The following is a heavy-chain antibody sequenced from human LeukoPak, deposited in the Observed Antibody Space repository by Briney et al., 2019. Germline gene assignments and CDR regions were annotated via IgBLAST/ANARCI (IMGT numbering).Heavy chain of an antibody. D-gene: IGHD2-2*01. Sequence: GGSLRLSCGVSGFTFSSYGMHWVRQAPGKGLEWVAVISYDGSNKYYADSVKGRFTISRDNSKNTLYLQMNSLRAEDTAAYYCARDMGSTLYYMDVWGKGTTVTVSS. CDR2: ISYDGSNK. J-gene: IGHJ6*03. CDR1: GFTFSSYG. V-gene: IGHV3-30*19. CDR3: ARDMGSTLYYMDV.